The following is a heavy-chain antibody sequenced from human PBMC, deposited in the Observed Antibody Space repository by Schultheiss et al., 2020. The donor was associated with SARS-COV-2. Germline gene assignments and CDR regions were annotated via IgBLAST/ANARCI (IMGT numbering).Heavy chain of an antibody. Sequence: SGPTLVKPTQTLTLTCTFSGFSLSTSGVGVGWIRQPPGKALEWLAHIFSNDEKSYSTSLKSRLTISKDTSKSQVVLTMTNMDPVDTATYYCARTVPLYYDFWSGYYPNYYYYMDVWGKGTTVTVSS. D-gene: IGHD3-3*01. CDR1: GFSLSTSGVG. CDR2: IFSNDEK. V-gene: IGHV2-26*01. CDR3: ARTVPLYYDFWSGYYPNYYYYMDV. J-gene: IGHJ6*03.